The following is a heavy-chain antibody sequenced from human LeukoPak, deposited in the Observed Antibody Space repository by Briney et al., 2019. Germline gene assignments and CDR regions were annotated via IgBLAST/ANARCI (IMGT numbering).Heavy chain of an antibody. CDR1: GFTFSTYW. D-gene: IGHD3-22*01. J-gene: IGHJ5*02. Sequence: GGSLRLSCAASGFTFSTYWMSWVRQTPGKGLEWVANIKQDGSEKYYVDSVKGRFTISRDNGKNSLYLQMNSLRAEDTAVYYCAKTQRDYYDSSGWAAWGQGTLVTVSS. CDR2: IKQDGSEK. CDR3: AKTQRDYYDSSGWAA. V-gene: IGHV3-7*03.